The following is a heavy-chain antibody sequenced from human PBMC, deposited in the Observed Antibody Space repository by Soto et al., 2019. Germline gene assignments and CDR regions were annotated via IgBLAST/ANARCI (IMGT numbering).Heavy chain of an antibody. CDR1: GGSISRGAYF. CDR3: ARGGPVSVSPAWQLLGYFDY. V-gene: IGHV4-31*03. D-gene: IGHD2-15*01. J-gene: IGHJ4*02. CDR2: ISYTGAT. Sequence: PSETLSLTCSVSGGSISRGAYFWTWIRQFPGKGLEWIAYISYTGATYYNPSLKSRVTILADTSKNQFSLKLKSVTSADTAVYYCARGGPVSVSPAWQLLGYFDYWGQGTLVTVSS.